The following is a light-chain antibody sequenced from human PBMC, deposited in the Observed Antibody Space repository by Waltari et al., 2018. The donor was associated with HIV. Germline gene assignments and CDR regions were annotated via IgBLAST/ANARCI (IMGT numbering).Light chain of an antibody. CDR3: QQYYSHPFT. CDR2: GAS. J-gene: IGKJ3*01. Sequence: AIRMTQSQSSSAASTRDRVTITCRASQDIGTYLAWYQLKPGKAPKLLIYGASSLQSGVPSRFSGGGSGTDFSLTISCLQPEDFVTYCCQQYYSHPFTFGPGTKVEIK. CDR1: QDIGTY. V-gene: IGKV1-8*01.